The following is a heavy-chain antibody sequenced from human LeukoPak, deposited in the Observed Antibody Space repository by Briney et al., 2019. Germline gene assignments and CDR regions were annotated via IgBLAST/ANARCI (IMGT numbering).Heavy chain of an antibody. Sequence: SETLSLTCAVYGGSFSGYYWSWIRQPPGKGLEWIGEINHSGSTNYNPSLKSRVTISVDTSKNQFSLKLSSVTAADTAVYYCARGQRSRSQLVLWTTPPGKWDWFDPWGQGTLVTVSS. CDR2: INHSGST. CDR1: GGSFSGYY. CDR3: ARGQRSRSQLVLWTTPPGKWDWFDP. J-gene: IGHJ5*02. D-gene: IGHD6-13*01. V-gene: IGHV4-34*01.